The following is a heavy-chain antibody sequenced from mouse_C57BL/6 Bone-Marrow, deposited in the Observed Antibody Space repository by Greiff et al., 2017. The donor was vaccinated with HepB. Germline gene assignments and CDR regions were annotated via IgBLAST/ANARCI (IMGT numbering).Heavy chain of an antibody. CDR1: GYAFTNYL. CDR3: ARDDPFYAMDY. D-gene: IGHD2-3*01. J-gene: IGHJ4*01. Sequence: VQLQQSGAELVRPGTSVKVSCKASGYAFTNYLIEWVKQRPGQGLERIGVINPGSGGTNYNEKFKGKATLTADKSSSTAYMQLSSLTSEDSAVYFCARDDPFYAMDYWGQGTSVTVSS. CDR2: INPGSGGT. V-gene: IGHV1-54*01.